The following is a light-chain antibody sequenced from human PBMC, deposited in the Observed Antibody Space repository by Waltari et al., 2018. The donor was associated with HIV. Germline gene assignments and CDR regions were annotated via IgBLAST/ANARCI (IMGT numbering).Light chain of an antibody. CDR2: GNS. J-gene: IGLJ2*01. Sequence: QSVLTHRPSVSGAPGQRVPIPCTGSSSNIGAGYAVPRYQQLPGTAPRVLIYGNSNRPSGVPDRFSGSKSGTSASLAITGLQAEDEADYYCQSYDTSLSGSGVFGGGTKLTVL. CDR1: SSNIGAGYA. V-gene: IGLV1-40*01. CDR3: QSYDTSLSGSGV.